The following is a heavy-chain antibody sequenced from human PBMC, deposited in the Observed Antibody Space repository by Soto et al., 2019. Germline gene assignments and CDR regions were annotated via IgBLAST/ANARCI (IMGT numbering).Heavy chain of an antibody. CDR3: ARGPSSMTSLDA. V-gene: IGHV3-30-3*01. Sequence: PGGSLRLSCSASGFTFSSYAMHWVRQAPGKGLEWVAVISYDGSNKYYADSVKGRFTISRDNSKNTLYLQMNSLRAEDTAVYYCARGPSSMTSLDACGQGALVTVSS. CDR2: ISYDGSNK. J-gene: IGHJ5*02. D-gene: IGHD2-2*01. CDR1: GFTFSSYA.